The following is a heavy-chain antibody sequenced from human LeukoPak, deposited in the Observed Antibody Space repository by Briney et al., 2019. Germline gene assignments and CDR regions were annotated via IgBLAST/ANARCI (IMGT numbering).Heavy chain of an antibody. V-gene: IGHV4-61*01. Sequence: ASETLSLTCTVSGGSVSSGSYYWSWIRQPPGKGLEWIGEINHSGSTNYNPSLKSRVTISVDTSKNQFSLKLSSVTAADTAVYYCARVYGGRGGVNWFDPWGQGTLVTVSS. D-gene: IGHD2-21*01. J-gene: IGHJ5*02. CDR2: INHSGST. CDR3: ARVYGGRGGVNWFDP. CDR1: GGSVSSGSYY.